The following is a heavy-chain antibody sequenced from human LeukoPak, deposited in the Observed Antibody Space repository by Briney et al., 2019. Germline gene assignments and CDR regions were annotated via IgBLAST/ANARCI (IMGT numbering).Heavy chain of an antibody. Sequence: GGSLRPSCAASGFTVSSNYMSWVRQAPGEGQGWGSVIYSGSSTYYADSVKGRFTISRDNSKNTLYLQMNSLRAEDTAVYYCARDGADYGDADYWGQGTLVTISS. CDR3: ARDGADYGDADY. D-gene: IGHD4-17*01. CDR2: IYSGSST. CDR1: GFTVSSNY. V-gene: IGHV3-66*01. J-gene: IGHJ4*02.